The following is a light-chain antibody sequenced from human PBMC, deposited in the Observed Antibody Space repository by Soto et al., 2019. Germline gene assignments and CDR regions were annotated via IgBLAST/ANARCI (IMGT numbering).Light chain of an antibody. Sequence: DIQMTQSPSSLSASVGDRVTITCRASQSISNYLNWYQQKPGKAPKLLIYAASSLQSGVPSRFSGSGSGTDFTLTISSLKPEHVATEYCQQRYSTRWTFGQGTKVEIK. CDR2: AAS. J-gene: IGKJ1*01. CDR1: QSISNY. CDR3: QQRYSTRWT. V-gene: IGKV1-39*01.